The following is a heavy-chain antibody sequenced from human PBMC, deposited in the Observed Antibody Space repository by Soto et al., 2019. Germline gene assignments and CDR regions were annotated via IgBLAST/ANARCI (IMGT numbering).Heavy chain of an antibody. V-gene: IGHV3-74*01. CDR1: GFTIGNYW. Sequence: GGSLRLSCAASGFTIGNYWMHWVRQAPGKGLEWVSRMNSDGSSTNYADSVKGRFTVSRENGENTLYLQMNSLSAEDTAVYYCATAEVDYWGPGTLVTVSS. CDR3: ATAEVDY. CDR2: MNSDGSST. J-gene: IGHJ4*02.